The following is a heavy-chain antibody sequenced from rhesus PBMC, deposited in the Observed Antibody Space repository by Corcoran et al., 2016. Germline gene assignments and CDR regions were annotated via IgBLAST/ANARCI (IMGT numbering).Heavy chain of an antibody. CDR1: GGSISDSYR. V-gene: IGHV4S10*01. J-gene: IGHJ4*01. Sequence: QVQLQESGPGVVKPSETLSLTCAVSGGSISDSYRWTWIRQPPGKGLEWIGYIYGSSTSTNHNPSLKSRVTNSKDTSKNQFSLEVSAVTAADTAVYYCARDPPYSGSYYYPFYFDYWGQGVLVTVSS. D-gene: IGHD3-16*01. CDR3: ARDPPYSGSYYYPFYFDY. CDR2: IYGSSTST.